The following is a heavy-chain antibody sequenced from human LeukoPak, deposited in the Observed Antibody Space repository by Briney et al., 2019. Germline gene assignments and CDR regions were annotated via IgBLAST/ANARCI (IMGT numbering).Heavy chain of an antibody. CDR1: GGSFRGYY. D-gene: IGHD4-23*01. CDR2: INHSGST. J-gene: IGHJ6*03. V-gene: IGHV4-34*01. Sequence: SETLSLTCAVYGGSFRGYYWSWIRQPPGKGLEWVGEINHSGSTNNTPSLKSRVTISVDTSKNKFSLKLSSVTAADTAVYYCASLRPVVPRGYYYYYMDVWGKGATVTISS. CDR3: ASLRPVVPRGYYYYYMDV.